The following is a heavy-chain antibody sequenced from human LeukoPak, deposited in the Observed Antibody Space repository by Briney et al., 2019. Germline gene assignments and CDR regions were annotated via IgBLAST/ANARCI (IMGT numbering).Heavy chain of an antibody. J-gene: IGHJ4*02. V-gene: IGHV3-48*03. CDR2: ISGSGSTI. CDR3: ARHLSGITGYTYGRGIDY. D-gene: IGHD5-18*01. CDR1: GFTFSSYE. Sequence: GGSLRLSCAASGFTFSSYEMNWVRQAPGKGLEWLSYISGSGSTIYYADSVKGRFTISRDNARNSFYLQMNSLRAEDTAVYYCARHLSGITGYTYGRGIDYWGQGTLVTVSS.